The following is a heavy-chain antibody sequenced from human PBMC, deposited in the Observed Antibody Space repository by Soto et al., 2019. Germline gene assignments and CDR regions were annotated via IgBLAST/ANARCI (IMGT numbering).Heavy chain of an antibody. CDR1: GYTFTSYG. J-gene: IGHJ6*02. V-gene: IGHV1-18*01. Sequence: ASVQVSCKASGYTFTSYGISWVRQAPGQGLEWMGWISAYNGNTNYAQNLQGRVTLTTDTSTSTAYMEPWSLRSDDTAVYYCARLKAARLDGMDVWGQGTTVTVSS. D-gene: IGHD6-6*01. CDR3: ARLKAARLDGMDV. CDR2: ISAYNGNT.